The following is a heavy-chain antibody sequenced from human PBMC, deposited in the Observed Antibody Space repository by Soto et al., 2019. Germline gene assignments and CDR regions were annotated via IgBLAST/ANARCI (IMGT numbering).Heavy chain of an antibody. CDR1: GFTFSSYA. CDR3: ARDLPVVTPYTGGYYYGMDV. Sequence: EVQLVESGGGLVQPGGSLRLSCAASGFTFSSYAMHWVRQAPGKGLEYVSAISSNGGSTYYANSVKGRFTISRDNSKNTLYLQMGSLRAEDMAVYDCARDLPVVTPYTGGYYYGMDVWGQGTTVTVSS. CDR2: ISSNGGST. J-gene: IGHJ6*02. D-gene: IGHD2-21*02. V-gene: IGHV3-64*01.